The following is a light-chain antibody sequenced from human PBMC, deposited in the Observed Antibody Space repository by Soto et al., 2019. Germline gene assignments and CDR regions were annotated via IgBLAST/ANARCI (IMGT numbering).Light chain of an antibody. CDR3: AVWDDSLNAWV. Sequence: QSALTQPPSVSGSPGQSVTISCTATTTDIDNYDSVSWYQQAPGTAPKLIIYDVNNRPSGAPDRFSGSTSGTSAFLAISGLQSEDEADYDCAVWDDSLNAWVFGGGTKVTVL. CDR1: TTDIDNYDS. J-gene: IGLJ3*02. CDR2: DVN. V-gene: IGLV2-18*01.